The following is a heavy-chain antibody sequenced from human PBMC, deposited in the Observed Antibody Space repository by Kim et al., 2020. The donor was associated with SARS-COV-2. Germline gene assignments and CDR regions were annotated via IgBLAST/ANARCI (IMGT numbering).Heavy chain of an antibody. CDR1: GFAFSAYY. CDR2: IGTTSTYT. D-gene: IGHD2-15*01. J-gene: IGHJ3*02. V-gene: IGHV3-11*03. CDR3: SRPKGYCSGASCEGAFD. Sequence: GGSLRLSRAASGFAFSAYYMHWIRQAPGKGLEWVSYIGTTSTYTKYADSVKGRFTISRDNANNSLYLQMNSLRAEDTAVYYCSRPKGYCSGASCEGAFD.